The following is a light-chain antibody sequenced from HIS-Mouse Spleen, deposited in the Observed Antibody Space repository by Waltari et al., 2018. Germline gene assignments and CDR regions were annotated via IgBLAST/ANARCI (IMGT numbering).Light chain of an antibody. J-gene: IGKJ1*01. Sequence: IVMTQPPATLSVSPGESAALSCRASQSVSSNLAWYQQKPGQAPRLLIYGASTRPTGIPARFSGSGSGTEFTLTISSLQSEDFAVYYCQQYNNWPQTFGQGTKVEIK. CDR1: QSVSSN. CDR3: QQYNNWPQT. V-gene: IGKV3-15*01. CDR2: GAS.